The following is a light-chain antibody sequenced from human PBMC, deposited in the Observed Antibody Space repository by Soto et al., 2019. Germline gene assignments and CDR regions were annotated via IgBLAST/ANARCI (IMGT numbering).Light chain of an antibody. V-gene: IGKV1-16*01. J-gene: IGKJ4*01. Sequence: DVQMTQSPSSLSASVGDRVTITCRASQGVSNYVAWFQQKPGKAPRYLIYAASDLQSGVPSRFNGSRSGTDFTLTISSLQPEEFATYYCQQYDTYPLTFGGATKVQIK. CDR3: QQYDTYPLT. CDR1: QGVSNY. CDR2: AAS.